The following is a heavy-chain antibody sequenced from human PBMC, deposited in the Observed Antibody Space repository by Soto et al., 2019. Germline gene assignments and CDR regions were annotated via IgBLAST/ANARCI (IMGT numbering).Heavy chain of an antibody. J-gene: IGHJ4*02. CDR1: GFSLSTSGVG. Sequence: EXGPTPVNPTQTLTLTCTFSGFSLSTSGVGVGWIRQPPGKSLEWLALIYWDDDKRYSPSLKSRLTITKDTSKNQVVLTMTNMDPVDTATYYCAHTTYYYDSSGYEQHYFDYWGQGTLVTVSS. CDR3: AHTTYYYDSSGYEQHYFDY. D-gene: IGHD3-22*01. CDR2: IYWDDDK. V-gene: IGHV2-5*02.